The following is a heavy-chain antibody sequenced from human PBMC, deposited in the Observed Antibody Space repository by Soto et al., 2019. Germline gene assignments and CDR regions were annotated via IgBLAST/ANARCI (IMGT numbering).Heavy chain of an antibody. CDR2: ISAYNGNT. J-gene: IGHJ3*02. Sequence: SAKVSFKASCHTFTSYGISWVRQAPGQGLEWMGWISAYNGNTNYAQKLQGRVTMTTDTSTSTAYMELRSLRSDDTAVYYCAREHITGTAFDIWGQGTMVTVS. CDR1: CHTFTSYG. CDR3: AREHITGTAFDI. D-gene: IGHD1-20*01. V-gene: IGHV1-18*04.